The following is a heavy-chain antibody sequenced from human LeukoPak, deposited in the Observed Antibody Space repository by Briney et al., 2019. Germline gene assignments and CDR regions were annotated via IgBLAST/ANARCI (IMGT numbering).Heavy chain of an antibody. Sequence: GGSLRLSCAASGFTFSSYWMSWVRQAPGKGLEWVANIKQDGSEKYYVGSVKGRFTISRDNSKNTLYLQMNSLRAEDTAVYYCARVAAAGTGYFDYWGQGTLVTVSS. CDR2: IKQDGSEK. J-gene: IGHJ4*02. D-gene: IGHD6-13*01. CDR3: ARVAAAGTGYFDY. V-gene: IGHV3-7*01. CDR1: GFTFSSYW.